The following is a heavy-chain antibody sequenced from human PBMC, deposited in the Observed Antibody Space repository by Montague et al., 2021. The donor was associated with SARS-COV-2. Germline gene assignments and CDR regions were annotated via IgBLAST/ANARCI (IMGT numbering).Heavy chain of an antibody. CDR2: VNHRGDT. Sequence: SETLSLTCAVYGGSFSGVFYTWVRQTPGKGLEWIAEVNHRGDTDYNPSLKSRVTISVDTSSNQISLILNSITAADTAVYYCARGTAVAWEVLYSWGQGTPVTVSS. CDR1: GGSFSGVF. J-gene: IGHJ4*02. CDR3: ARGTAVAWEVLYS. D-gene: IGHD4-23*01. V-gene: IGHV4-34*01.